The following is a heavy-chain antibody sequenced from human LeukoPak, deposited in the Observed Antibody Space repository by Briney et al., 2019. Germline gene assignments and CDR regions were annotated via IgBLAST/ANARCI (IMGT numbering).Heavy chain of an antibody. J-gene: IGHJ6*02. CDR3: ARDRPRLDLYGSGSYYNAYYYYYGTDV. CDR2: ISSNGGST. Sequence: PGGSLRLSCAASGFTFSSYAMHWVRQAPGKGLEYVSAISSNGGSTYYANSVKGRFTISRDNSKNTLYLQMGSLRAEDMAVYYCARDRPRLDLYGSGSYYNAYYYYYGTDVWGQGTTVTVSS. D-gene: IGHD3-10*01. V-gene: IGHV3-64*01. CDR1: GFTFSSYA.